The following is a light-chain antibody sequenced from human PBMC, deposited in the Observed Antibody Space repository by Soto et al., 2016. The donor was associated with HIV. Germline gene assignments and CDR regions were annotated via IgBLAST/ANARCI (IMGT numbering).Light chain of an antibody. V-gene: IGKV1D-13*01. CDR1: QGISSA. CDR2: DAS. Sequence: AIQLTQSPSSLSASVGDRVTITCRASQGISSALAWYQQKPGKAPRLLIYDASTLKSGVPSWFSGSGFGTDFTLTICSLQPEDFATYYCQQFKKYPGTFGQGTKLEIK. J-gene: IGKJ2*01. CDR3: QQFKKYPGT.